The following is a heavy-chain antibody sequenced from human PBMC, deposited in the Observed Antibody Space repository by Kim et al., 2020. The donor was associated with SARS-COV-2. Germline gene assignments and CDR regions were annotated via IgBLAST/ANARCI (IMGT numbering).Heavy chain of an antibody. CDR3: ARDPRIAAAGCFDY. D-gene: IGHD6-13*01. CDR1: GFTFSSYA. Sequence: GGSLRLSCAASGFTFSSYAMHWVRQAPGKGLEWVAVISYDGSNKYYADSVKGRFTISRDNSKNTLYLQMNSLRAEDTAVYYCARDPRIAAAGCFDYWGQGTLVTVSS. J-gene: IGHJ4*02. V-gene: IGHV3-30*04. CDR2: ISYDGSNK.